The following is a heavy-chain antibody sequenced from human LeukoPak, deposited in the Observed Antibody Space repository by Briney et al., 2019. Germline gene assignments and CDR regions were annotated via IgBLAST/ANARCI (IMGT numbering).Heavy chain of an antibody. Sequence: SETLSLTCAVYGGSFSGYYWSWIRQPPGKGLEWIGEINHSGSTNYNSSLKSRVTISVDTSKNQFSLKLSSVTAADTAVYYCARGVAGYDFWSGPRGYYYMDVWGKGTTVTVSS. CDR2: INHSGST. CDR1: GGSFSGYY. J-gene: IGHJ6*03. D-gene: IGHD3-3*01. V-gene: IGHV4-34*01. CDR3: ARGVAGYDFWSGPRGYYYMDV.